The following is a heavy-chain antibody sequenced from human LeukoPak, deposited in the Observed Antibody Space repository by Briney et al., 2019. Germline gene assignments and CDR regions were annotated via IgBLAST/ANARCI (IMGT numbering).Heavy chain of an antibody. J-gene: IGHJ4*02. Sequence: SETLSLTCTGSGGSIRSYYWSWIRQPPAKVLEWIGHIHYSGSTNYNPSLKSRVTISVDTSKNQFSLKLSSVTAADTAVYYCARYVWGSYPTFEDYWGQGTLVTVSS. D-gene: IGHD3-16*02. CDR2: IHYSGST. CDR1: GGSIRSYY. V-gene: IGHV4-59*01. CDR3: ARYVWGSYPTFEDY.